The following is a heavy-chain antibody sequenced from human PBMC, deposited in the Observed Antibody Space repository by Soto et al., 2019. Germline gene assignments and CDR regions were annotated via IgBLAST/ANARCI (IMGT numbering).Heavy chain of an antibody. D-gene: IGHD6-13*01. CDR3: ARVAKQLATQDYYYGMDV. CDR2: IWYDGSNK. CDR1: GFTFSSYG. V-gene: IGHV3-33*01. J-gene: IGHJ6*02. Sequence: GGSLRLSCAASGFTFSSYGMHWVRQAPGKGLEWVAVIWYDGSNKYYADSVKGRFTISRDNSKNTLYLQMNSLRAEDTAVYYCARVAKQLATQDYYYGMDVWGQGTTVTVSS.